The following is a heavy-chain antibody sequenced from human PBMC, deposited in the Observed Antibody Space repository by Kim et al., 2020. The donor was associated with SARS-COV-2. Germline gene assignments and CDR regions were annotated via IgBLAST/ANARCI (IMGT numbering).Heavy chain of an antibody. CDR1: GYSFTYYW. V-gene: IGHV5-10-1*01. Sequence: GESLKISCKASGYSFTYYWISWVRQMPGKGLEWMGRIDPSDSYTNYSPSFQGHVTISADKSISTAYLQWSSLKASDTAIYYCARRLDSSSSNWGQGTLVTVSS. CDR3: ARRLDSSSSN. D-gene: IGHD6-6*01. J-gene: IGHJ4*02. CDR2: IDPSDSYT.